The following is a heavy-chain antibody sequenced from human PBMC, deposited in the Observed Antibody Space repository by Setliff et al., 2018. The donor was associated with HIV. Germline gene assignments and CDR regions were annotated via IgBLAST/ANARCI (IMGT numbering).Heavy chain of an antibody. CDR2: IYYSGST. J-gene: IGHJ6*02. V-gene: IGHV4-59*01. CDR3: ARIFGDQGYYYGMDV. CDR1: GGSISSYY. Sequence: PSETLSLTCTVSGGSISSYYWSWIRQPPGKGLEWIGYIYYSGSTNYNPSLKSRVTISVDTSQNQFSLKLSSVIAADTAVYCCARIFGDQGYYYGMDVGGQGTTVTVSS. D-gene: IGHD3-3*01.